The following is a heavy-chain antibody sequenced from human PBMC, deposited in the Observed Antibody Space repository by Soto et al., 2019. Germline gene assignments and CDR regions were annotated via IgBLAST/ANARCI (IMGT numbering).Heavy chain of an antibody. V-gene: IGHV1-69*13. J-gene: IGHJ6*02. CDR3: ASRQEMATIMGYYYYGMDV. Sequence: GASVKVSCKASGGTFTSYAISWVRQAPGQGLEWMGGIIPIIGTANYAQKFQGRVTITADESTSTAYMELSSLRSEDTAVYYCASRQEMATIMGYYYYGMDVWGRGTTVTVSS. CDR1: GGTFTSYA. CDR2: IIPIIGTA. D-gene: IGHD5-12*01.